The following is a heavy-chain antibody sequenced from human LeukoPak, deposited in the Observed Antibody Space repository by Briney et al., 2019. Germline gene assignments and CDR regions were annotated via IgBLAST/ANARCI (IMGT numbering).Heavy chain of an antibody. CDR2: ISGSGGST. CDR3: AKTCGSGWYDAFDI. V-gene: IGHV3-23*01. CDR1: GFTFSSYA. D-gene: IGHD6-19*01. J-gene: IGHJ3*02. Sequence: PGGSLRLSCAASGFTFSSYAMSWVRQAPGKGLEWVSSISGSGGSTYYADSVKGRFTISRDSSKNTLYLQMSTLRAEDTAVYYCAKTCGSGWYDAFDIWGHGTMVTVSS.